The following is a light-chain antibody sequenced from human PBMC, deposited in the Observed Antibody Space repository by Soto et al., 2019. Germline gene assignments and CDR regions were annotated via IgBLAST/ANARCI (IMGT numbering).Light chain of an antibody. V-gene: IGLV1-47*01. CDR3: ESLDDSLSGQVV. CDR2: RTD. CDR1: SSNIGSKF. Sequence: QSVLTQPPSASGTPGQRVTLSCSGSSSNIGSKFVYWYQQLPGMAPRLLIYRTDQRPSGVPDRFSGSKSGTSASLAISGLRSEDEATYYCESLDDSLSGQVVFGGGTKLTVL. J-gene: IGLJ2*01.